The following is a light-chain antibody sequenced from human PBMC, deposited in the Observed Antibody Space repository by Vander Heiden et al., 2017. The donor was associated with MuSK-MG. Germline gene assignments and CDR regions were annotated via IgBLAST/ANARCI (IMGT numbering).Light chain of an antibody. Sequence: QSALTQPASVSGSPGQSINISCTGTSSDVGGYNYVSWYQQHPGKAPKLMIYDVSNRPSGVSNRFSGSKSGNTASLTISGLQAEDEADYYCSSYTSTEGVFGGGTKLTVL. J-gene: IGLJ2*01. CDR3: SSYTSTEGV. CDR2: DVS. CDR1: SSDVGGYNY. V-gene: IGLV2-14*01.